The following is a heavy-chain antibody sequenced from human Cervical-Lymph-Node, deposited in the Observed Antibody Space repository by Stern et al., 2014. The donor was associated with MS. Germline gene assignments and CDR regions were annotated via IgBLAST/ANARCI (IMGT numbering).Heavy chain of an antibody. D-gene: IGHD3-3*01. CDR2: FDPEDGET. CDR3: VTAWEWSLSPYYLQS. V-gene: IGHV1-24*01. Sequence: QVQLVQSGAEVKKPGASVKVSCKVSGYTLTELSMHWVRQAPGKGLEWMGGFDPEDGETMYAQKLQGRVIMTEETATDTAYMELSSLRFEDTAVYYCVTAWEWSLSPYYLQSWGQGTLVTVSS. CDR1: GYTLTELS. J-gene: IGHJ5*02.